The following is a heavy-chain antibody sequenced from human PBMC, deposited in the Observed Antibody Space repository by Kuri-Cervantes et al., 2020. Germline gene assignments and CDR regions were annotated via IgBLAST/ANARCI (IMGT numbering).Heavy chain of an antibody. V-gene: IGHV3-15*01. Sequence: GGSLRLSCAASGFTFSSYGMHWVRQAPGQGLEWVGRIKSGGTTDYAAPVKGRFTISRDGSKNTVFLQMNSLKTEDSAVYFCSHICGGDCFDALHVWGQGTMVTVSS. CDR2: IKSGGTT. J-gene: IGHJ3*01. CDR3: SHICGGDCFDALHV. D-gene: IGHD2-21*01. CDR1: GFTFSSYG.